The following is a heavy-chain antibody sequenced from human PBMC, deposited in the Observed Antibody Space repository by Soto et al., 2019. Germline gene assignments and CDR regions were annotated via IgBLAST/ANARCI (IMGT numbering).Heavy chain of an antibody. D-gene: IGHD3-10*01. CDR3: ASDLSGRADV. CDR1: GFTFSSYW. Sequence: EVRLVESGGGLVRPGGSLRLSCAASGFTFSSYWMHWVRQAPGKGLVWVSRMNEDGGTTDYADSVKGRFTISRDNAKNTLYLQMNSLRVEDTAVYYCASDLSGRADVWGQGTPVTVSS. CDR2: MNEDGGTT. J-gene: IGHJ6*02. V-gene: IGHV3-74*02.